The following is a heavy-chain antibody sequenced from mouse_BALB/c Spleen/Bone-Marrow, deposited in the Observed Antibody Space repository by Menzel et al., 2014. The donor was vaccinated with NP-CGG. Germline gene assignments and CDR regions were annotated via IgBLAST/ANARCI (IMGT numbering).Heavy chain of an antibody. Sequence: VQLQQSGAELAKPGASVKMSCKASGYTFTSYWMHWVKQRPGQGLEWIGYINPSTVYTEYNQKFKDKATLTADKSSSTAYMQLSSLTSEDSAVYYCARQITTVDYAMDYWGQGTSVTVSS. V-gene: IGHV1-7*01. J-gene: IGHJ4*01. D-gene: IGHD1-1*01. CDR3: ARQITTVDYAMDY. CDR2: INPSTVYT. CDR1: GYTFTSYW.